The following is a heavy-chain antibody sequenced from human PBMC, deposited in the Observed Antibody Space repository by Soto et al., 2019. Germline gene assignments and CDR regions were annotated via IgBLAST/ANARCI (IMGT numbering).Heavy chain of an antibody. V-gene: IGHV4-4*02. CDR3: ASRYSSGWYVGQFDY. CDR2: IYHSGST. D-gene: IGHD6-19*01. J-gene: IGHJ4*02. CDR1: GGSISSSNW. Sequence: QVQLQESGPGLVKPSGTLSLTCAVSGGSISSSNWWSWVRQPPGKGLEWIGEIYHSGSTNYNPSLKSRVTISVDKSKNQFSLKLSAVTAADTAVYYCASRYSSGWYVGQFDYWGQGTLVTVSS.